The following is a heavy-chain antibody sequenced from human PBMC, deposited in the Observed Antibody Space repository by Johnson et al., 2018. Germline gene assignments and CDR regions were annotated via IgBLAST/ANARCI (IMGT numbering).Heavy chain of an antibody. V-gene: IGHV3-21*01. CDR2: IGGSGGTT. CDR1: GLTFSSFS. Sequence: VQLVQSGGGLVEPGVSLRLSCAASGLTFSSFSMNWVRQAPGKGLEWVSAIGGSGGTTYYADSVKGRFTISRDNAKNSRYLQMNSLRAEDTAVYYCARALYYYDSSGYKDWGQGTLVTVSS. J-gene: IGHJ1*01. D-gene: IGHD3-22*01. CDR3: ARALYYYDSSGYKD.